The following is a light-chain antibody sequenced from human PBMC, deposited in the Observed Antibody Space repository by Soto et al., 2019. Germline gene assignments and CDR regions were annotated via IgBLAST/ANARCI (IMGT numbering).Light chain of an antibody. CDR3: QHYGSSWLT. V-gene: IGKV3-20*01. Sequence: DIVLTQSPATLSLPPRDRATLSCMASQSVSSSLAWYQQKPGQAPRLLIYGVSRRATGIPDRFSGSGSGTDFTLTISRLEPEDFAVYYCQHYGSSWLTFGQGTKVDIK. J-gene: IGKJ1*01. CDR1: QSVSSS. CDR2: GVS.